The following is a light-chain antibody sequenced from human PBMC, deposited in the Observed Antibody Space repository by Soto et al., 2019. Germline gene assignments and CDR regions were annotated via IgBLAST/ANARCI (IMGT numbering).Light chain of an antibody. CDR2: DVS. V-gene: IGLV2-14*01. CDR1: SSDIGDYNY. Sequence: QSVLTQPASVSGSPGQSITISCTGTSSDIGDYNYVSWYQQYPCKVPKLVIYDVSHRPSGVSNRFSGSKSGNTASLTISGLQAEDEADYYCSSSTTTTSLVVFGGGTKLTVL. J-gene: IGLJ3*02. CDR3: SSSTTTTSLVV.